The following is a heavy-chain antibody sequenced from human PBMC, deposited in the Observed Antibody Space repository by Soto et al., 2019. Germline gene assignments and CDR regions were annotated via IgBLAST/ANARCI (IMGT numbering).Heavy chain of an antibody. CDR3: ARESEDLTSNFDY. Sequence: GGSLRLSCAASGFTFTRYSMNWVRQAPGRGLEWVSSISSTTNYIYYGDSMKGRFTFTRDNAKNSLYLEMNSLRAEDTAVYYCARESEDLTSNFDYWGQGTLVTVSS. V-gene: IGHV3-21*06. CDR2: ISSTTNYI. J-gene: IGHJ4*02. CDR1: GFTFTRYS.